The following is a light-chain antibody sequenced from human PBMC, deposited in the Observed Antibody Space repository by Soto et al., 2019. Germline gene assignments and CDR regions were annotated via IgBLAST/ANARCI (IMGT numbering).Light chain of an antibody. V-gene: IGKV1-39*01. CDR3: QQSYSAPWT. Sequence: DLQMTQSPSSLSASVGDRVTITCRASQTISTYLNWYQQKPGKAPKVLIYDASRLQSGVPSRFSGSGSGTDFTLTISNMQPEDFGTYSCQQSYSAPWTFGQGTKVEIK. J-gene: IGKJ1*01. CDR2: DAS. CDR1: QTISTY.